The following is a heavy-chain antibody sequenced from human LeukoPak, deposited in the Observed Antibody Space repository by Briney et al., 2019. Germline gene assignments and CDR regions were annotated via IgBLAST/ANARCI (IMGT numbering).Heavy chain of an antibody. CDR1: GFIFSSYS. V-gene: IGHV3-23*01. J-gene: IGHJ4*02. D-gene: IGHD5-18*01. Sequence: GGSLRLSCAASGFIFSSYSMSWVRQTPGKGLEWVSGISGSGGSTYYAVSVRGRFTISRDNSKNTLYLQMNSLRAEDTAVYYCAKDPNRIQLWSYYFDYWGQGTLVTVSS. CDR3: AKDPNRIQLWSYYFDY. CDR2: ISGSGGST.